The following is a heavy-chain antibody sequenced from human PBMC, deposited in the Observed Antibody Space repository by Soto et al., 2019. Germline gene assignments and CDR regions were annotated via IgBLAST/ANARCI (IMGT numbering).Heavy chain of an antibody. D-gene: IGHD6-25*01. CDR3: ARDRSPLLYSSDKDAFGI. CDR1: GYTFTSYY. J-gene: IGHJ3*02. V-gene: IGHV1-46*01. CDR2: INPSGGST. Sequence: ASVKVSCKASGYTFTSYYMHWVRQAPGQGLEWMGIINPSGGSTSYAQKFQGRVTMTRDTSTSTVYMELSSLRSEDTAVYYCARDRSPLLYSSDKDAFGIWGQGTMVTVSS.